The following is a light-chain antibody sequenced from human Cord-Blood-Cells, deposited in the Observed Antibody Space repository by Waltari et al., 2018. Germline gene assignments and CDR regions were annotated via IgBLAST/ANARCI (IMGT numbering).Light chain of an antibody. Sequence: DILMTDSPDSMAVTQPAKSTIICMANRSVLYSSNNKNYLAWYQQKPGQPPKLLIYWASTRESGVPDRFSGSGSGTDFTLTISSLQAEDVAVYYCQQYYSTPYTFGQGTKLDIK. CDR1: RSVLYSSNNKNY. CDR2: WAS. V-gene: IGKV4-1*01. CDR3: QQYYSTPYT. J-gene: IGKJ2*01.